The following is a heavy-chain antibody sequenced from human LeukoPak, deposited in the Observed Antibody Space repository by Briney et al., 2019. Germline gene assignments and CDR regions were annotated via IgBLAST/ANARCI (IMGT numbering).Heavy chain of an antibody. V-gene: IGHV3-30*18. CDR3: AKAPIAVAGIDY. Sequence: GRSLRLSCAASGFTFSSYGMHWVRQAPGKGLEWVAVISYDGSNKYYADSVKGRFTISRDNSKNTLYLQMNSLRAEDTAVYYCAKAPIAVAGIDYWGQGTLVTVSS. D-gene: IGHD6-19*01. CDR1: GFTFSSYG. J-gene: IGHJ4*02. CDR2: ISYDGSNK.